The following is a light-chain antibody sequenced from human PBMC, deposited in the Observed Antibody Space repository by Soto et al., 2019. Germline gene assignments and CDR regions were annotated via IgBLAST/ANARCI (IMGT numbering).Light chain of an antibody. CDR3: QQYGSSPET. J-gene: IGKJ1*01. Sequence: EIVMTQSPATLSLPPGERATLSCRSSQSVRSSYLAWYQQTPGQAPRLLIYGASSRATGIPDRFSGSGSGTDFALTISRLEPEDFAVYYCQQYGSSPETFGQGTKVDIK. CDR1: QSVRSSY. V-gene: IGKV3-20*01. CDR2: GAS.